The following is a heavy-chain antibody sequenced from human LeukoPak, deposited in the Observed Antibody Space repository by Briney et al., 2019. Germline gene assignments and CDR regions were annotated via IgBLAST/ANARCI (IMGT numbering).Heavy chain of an antibody. D-gene: IGHD6-13*01. J-gene: IGHJ4*02. V-gene: IGHV4-59*01. Sequence: SETLSLTCTVSGGSISSYYWSWIRQPPGKGLEWIGYIYYSGSTNYNPSLKSRVTISVDTSNNQFSLKLSSVTAADTAVYYCARDRGIAAAVHTTRYYFDYWGQGTLVTVSS. CDR2: IYYSGST. CDR3: ARDRGIAAAVHTTRYYFDY. CDR1: GGSISSYY.